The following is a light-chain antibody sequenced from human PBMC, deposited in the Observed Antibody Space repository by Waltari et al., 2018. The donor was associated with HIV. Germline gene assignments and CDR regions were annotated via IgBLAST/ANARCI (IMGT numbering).Light chain of an antibody. CDR3: QSFDSSLTTSGVI. J-gene: IGLJ2*01. CDR1: SSNIGAGYD. Sequence: QSVLTQPTSVSGAPGQRVTISCTGSSSNIGAGYDVPWYQQLPGTAPKLLIYANINRPSGVPDRFSGSKSGSSASLAITGLQAEDEAHYYCQSFDSSLTTSGVIFGGGTKLTVL. V-gene: IGLV1-40*01. CDR2: ANI.